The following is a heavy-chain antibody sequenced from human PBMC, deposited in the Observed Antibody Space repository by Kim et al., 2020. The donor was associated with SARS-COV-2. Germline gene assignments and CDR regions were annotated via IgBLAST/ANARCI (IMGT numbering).Heavy chain of an antibody. Sequence: GGSLRLSCAASGFTFSDHAMSWVRQAPGKGLDWVSAISGRAGMTYYADSVQGRFTISRDNSKNTLYLQMDSLRGEDTAVYHCARGYSGSDAFDIWGQGTTVTVSS. CDR1: GFTFSDHA. J-gene: IGHJ3*02. CDR3: ARGYSGSDAFDI. CDR2: ISGRAGMT. V-gene: IGHV3-23*01. D-gene: IGHD5-12*01.